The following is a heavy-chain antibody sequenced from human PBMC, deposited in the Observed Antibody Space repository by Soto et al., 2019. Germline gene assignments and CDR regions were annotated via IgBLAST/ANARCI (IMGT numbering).Heavy chain of an antibody. V-gene: IGHV5-51*03. J-gene: IGHJ6*02. CDR3: ARTSAGAKYYYGMDV. D-gene: IGHD2-2*01. CDR2: IYPGDSDT. Sequence: GESLKISCKGSGYSFTSYWIGWVRQMPGKGLEWMGIIYPGDSDTRYSPSFQGQVTISADKSISTAYLQWSSLKASDTAMYYCARTSAGAKYYYGMDVWGQGITVTVSS. CDR1: GYSFTSYW.